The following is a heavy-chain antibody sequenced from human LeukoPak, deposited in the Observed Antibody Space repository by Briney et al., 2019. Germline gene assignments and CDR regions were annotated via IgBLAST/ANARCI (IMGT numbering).Heavy chain of an antibody. CDR1: GFTFRNYW. CDR2: IKQDGSDK. V-gene: IGHV3-7*04. D-gene: IGHD2-15*01. Sequence: PGGSLRLSCAASGFTFRNYWMNWVRQAPGQGLEWVANIKQDGSDKYYVDSVKGRFTISRDNAKNSLYLQMNSLRAEDTAVYFCARDLEYCSGGSCHYWGQGTLVTVSS. CDR3: ARDLEYCSGGSCHY. J-gene: IGHJ4*02.